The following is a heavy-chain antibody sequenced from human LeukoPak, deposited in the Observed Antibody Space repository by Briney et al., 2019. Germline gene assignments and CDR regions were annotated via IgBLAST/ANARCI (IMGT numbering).Heavy chain of an antibody. CDR1: GFTFSSYS. Sequence: GSLRLSCAASGFTFSSYSMNWVRQAPGKGLEWVSSISSSSSYIYYADSVKGRFTISRDNAKNSLYLQMNSLRAEDTAVYYCAREGSYYGSGSPLDYWGQGTLVTVSS. CDR2: ISSSSSYI. D-gene: IGHD3-10*01. V-gene: IGHV3-21*01. J-gene: IGHJ4*02. CDR3: AREGSYYGSGSPLDY.